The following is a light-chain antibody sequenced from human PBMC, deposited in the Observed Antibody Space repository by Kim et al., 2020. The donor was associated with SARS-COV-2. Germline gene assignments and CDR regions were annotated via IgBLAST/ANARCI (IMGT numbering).Light chain of an antibody. CDR3: QQYYSNPLT. J-gene: IGKJ4*01. Sequence: RATITCKSSQSVLYSSNNKNYLAWYQQKPGQPPKLLIYWASTRESGVPDRFSGSGSGTDFTLTISTLQAEDVAVYYCQQYYSNPLTFGGGTKVEI. CDR2: WAS. V-gene: IGKV4-1*01. CDR1: QSVLYSSNNKNY.